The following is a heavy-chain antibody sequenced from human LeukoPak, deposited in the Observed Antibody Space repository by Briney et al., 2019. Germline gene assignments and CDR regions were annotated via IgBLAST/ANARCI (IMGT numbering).Heavy chain of an antibody. CDR3: AELGITMIGGV. D-gene: IGHD3-10*02. CDR1: EFRFSAHG. V-gene: IGHV3-48*04. CDR2: ISSSGSTI. J-gene: IGHJ6*04. Sequence: HSGGSLRLSCAASEFRFSAHGMNWVRQAPGKGLEWVSYISSSGSTIYYADSVKGRFTISRDIAKNSLYLQMNSLRAEDTAVYYCAELGITMIGGVWGKGTTVTISS.